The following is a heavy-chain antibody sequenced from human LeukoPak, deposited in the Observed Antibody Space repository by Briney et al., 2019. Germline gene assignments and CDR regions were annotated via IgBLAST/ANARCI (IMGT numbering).Heavy chain of an antibody. V-gene: IGHV4-34*01. CDR3: ARGFYVAVAGITAYDAFDI. Sequence: PSETLSLTCAVYGGSFSGYYWSWIRQPPGKGLEWIGEINHSGSTNYNPSLKSRVTISVDTSKNQFSLKLSSVTAADTAVYYCARGFYVAVAGITAYDAFDIWGQGTMVTVSS. D-gene: IGHD6-19*01. CDR2: INHSGST. J-gene: IGHJ3*02. CDR1: GGSFSGYY.